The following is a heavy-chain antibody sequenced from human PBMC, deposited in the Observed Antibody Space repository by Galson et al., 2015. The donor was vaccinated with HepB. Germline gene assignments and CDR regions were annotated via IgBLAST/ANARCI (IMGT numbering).Heavy chain of an antibody. CDR1: GFTFSSYG. Sequence: SLRLSCAASGFTFSSYGMHWVRQAPGKGLEWVAVTWYDGSNKYYADSVKGRFTISRDNSKNTLYLQMNSLRAEDTAVYYCAKELSVAGYGMDVWGQGTTVTVSS. J-gene: IGHJ6*02. CDR2: TWYDGSNK. V-gene: IGHV3-33*06. D-gene: IGHD6-19*01. CDR3: AKELSVAGYGMDV.